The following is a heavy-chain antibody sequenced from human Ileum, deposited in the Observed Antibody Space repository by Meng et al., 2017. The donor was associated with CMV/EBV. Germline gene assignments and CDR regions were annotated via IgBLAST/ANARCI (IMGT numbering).Heavy chain of an antibody. CDR3: ARQSDHYYTSGTYFDF. CDR2: IYYDGTI. CDR1: GGSISSTGYY. Sequence: QLQLQESVPGLVKPTETRSPICTLSGGSISSTGYYLGWIRQPPGKGLEWIGIIYYDGTIYSTPSLKSRVTLSVDTSKNQFALRLDSVAAADTAIYYCARQSDHYYTSGTYFDFWGQGALVTVSS. V-gene: IGHV4-39*01. D-gene: IGHD3-10*01. J-gene: IGHJ4*02.